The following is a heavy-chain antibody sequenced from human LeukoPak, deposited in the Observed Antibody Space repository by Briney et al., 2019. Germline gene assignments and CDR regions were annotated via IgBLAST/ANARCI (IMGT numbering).Heavy chain of an antibody. J-gene: IGHJ4*02. CDR1: GFTFSSYW. D-gene: IGHD2/OR15-2a*01. V-gene: IGHV3-7*01. CDR2: IKQDGSEK. CDR3: ASTNRLDY. Sequence: GGSLRLSCAASGFTFSSYWMSWVRQAPGKGLERVANIKQDGSEKYYVDPVKSRFTISRDNAKNSLFLQMNSVRVEDTAVYYCASTNRLDYWGQGTLVTVSS.